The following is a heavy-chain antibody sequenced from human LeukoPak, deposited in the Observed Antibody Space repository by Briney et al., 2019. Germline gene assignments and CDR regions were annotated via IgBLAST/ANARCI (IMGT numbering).Heavy chain of an antibody. D-gene: IGHD3-16*01. Sequence: PGGSLRPSCAASGLTFSSYGMHWARQAPGKGLEWVAVIWYDGSNKYYADSVKGRFTISRDNSKNTLYLQMNSLRAEDTAVYYCAKDLGKGDLWFDPWGQGTLVTVSS. J-gene: IGHJ5*02. CDR3: AKDLGKGDLWFDP. V-gene: IGHV3-33*06. CDR2: IWYDGSNK. CDR1: GLTFSSYG.